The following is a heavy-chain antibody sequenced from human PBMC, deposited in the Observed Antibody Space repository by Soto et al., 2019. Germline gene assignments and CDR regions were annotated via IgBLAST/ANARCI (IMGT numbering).Heavy chain of an antibody. V-gene: IGHV4-31*03. D-gene: IGHD6-19*01. Sequence: SETLSLTCTVSGGSISSGGYYWSWIRQLPGKGLEWIGYINYSGSTYYNPSLKSRVTISVDTSKNQFSLKLSSVTAADTAVYYCARDSSGIAVARHAWFDPWGQGTLVTVSS. CDR2: INYSGST. CDR1: GGSISSGGYY. J-gene: IGHJ5*02. CDR3: ARDSSGIAVARHAWFDP.